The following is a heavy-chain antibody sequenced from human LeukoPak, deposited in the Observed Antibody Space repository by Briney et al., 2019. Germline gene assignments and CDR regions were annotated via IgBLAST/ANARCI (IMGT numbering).Heavy chain of an antibody. CDR3: ARLGTYGDYPNPYYHYYYYMDV. CDR1: GGSISSYY. Sequence: SETLSLTCTVSGGSISSYYWSWIRQPPGTGLEWIGYIYSSGSTNYNPSLKSRVTISVDTSKNQFSLKLSSVTAADTAVYYCARLGTYGDYPNPYYHYYYYMDVWGKGTTVTVSS. V-gene: IGHV4-59*01. J-gene: IGHJ6*03. CDR2: IYSSGST. D-gene: IGHD4-17*01.